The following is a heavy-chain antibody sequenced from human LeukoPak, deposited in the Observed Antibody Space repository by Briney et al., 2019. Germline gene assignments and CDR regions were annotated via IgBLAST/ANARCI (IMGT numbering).Heavy chain of an antibody. Sequence: GGSLRLSCAASGFTFSSYSMNWVRQAPGKGLKWVSSISSSSSYIYYADSVKGRFTISRDNAKNSLYLQMNSLRVEDTAVYYCASYLYWRSDLGYWGQGTLVTVSS. J-gene: IGHJ4*02. CDR1: GFTFSSYS. D-gene: IGHD2-8*02. CDR3: ASYLYWRSDLGY. CDR2: ISSSSSYI. V-gene: IGHV3-21*01.